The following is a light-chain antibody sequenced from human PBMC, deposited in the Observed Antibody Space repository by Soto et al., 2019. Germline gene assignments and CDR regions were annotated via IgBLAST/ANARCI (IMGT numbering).Light chain of an antibody. CDR1: SSNIGNNY. V-gene: IGLV1-51*01. Sequence: QSVLTQPPSVSAAPGQKVTISCSGSSSNIGNNYVSWYQQLPGTAPKLLIYDNNKRPSGIPDRFSGSKSGTSATLGITGLQTGYEADYYCGTWDSSLSALVFGGGTKLTFL. J-gene: IGLJ2*01. CDR2: DNN. CDR3: GTWDSSLSALV.